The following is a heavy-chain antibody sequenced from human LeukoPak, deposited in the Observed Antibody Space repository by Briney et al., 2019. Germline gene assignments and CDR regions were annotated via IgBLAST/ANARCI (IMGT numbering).Heavy chain of an antibody. CDR2: INSDGSST. V-gene: IGHV3-74*01. CDR1: GFTFSAYW. CDR3: ASSAVPAAASLYDSSGYYPDY. J-gene: IGHJ4*02. D-gene: IGHD3-22*01. Sequence: LGGSLRLSCAASGFTFSAYWMHWVRQAPGRGLVWVSRINSDGSSTSYADSVKGRFTISRDNAKNTLYLQMNSLRAEDTAVYYCASSAVPAAASLYDSSGYYPDYWGQGTLVTVSS.